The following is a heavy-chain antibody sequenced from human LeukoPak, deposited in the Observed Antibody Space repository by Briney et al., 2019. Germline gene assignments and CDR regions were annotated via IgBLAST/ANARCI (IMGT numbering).Heavy chain of an antibody. J-gene: IGHJ4*02. V-gene: IGHV3-30*02. CDR1: GFTFSSYG. Sequence: GGSLRLSCAASGFTFSSYGMHWVRQAPGKGLEWVAFIRYDGSNKYYADSVKGRFTISRDNSKNTLYLQMNSLRAEDTAVYYCAKDRYYDSSGYYYVDYWGQGTLVTVSS. D-gene: IGHD3-22*01. CDR2: IRYDGSNK. CDR3: AKDRYYDSSGYYYVDY.